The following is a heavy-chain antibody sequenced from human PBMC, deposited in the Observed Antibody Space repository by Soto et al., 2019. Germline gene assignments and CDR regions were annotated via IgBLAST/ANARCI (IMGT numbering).Heavy chain of an antibody. CDR1: GGSFSSYA. CDR3: ARYSDSSGYYWNYFDY. V-gene: IGHV1-69*13. J-gene: IGHJ4*02. D-gene: IGHD3-22*01. Sequence: GASVKVSCKASGGSFSSYAISWVRQAPGQGLEWMGGIIPIFGTANYAQKFQGRVTITADESTSTAYMELSSLRSEDTAVYYCARYSDSSGYYWNYFDYWGQGTLVTVSS. CDR2: IIPIFGTA.